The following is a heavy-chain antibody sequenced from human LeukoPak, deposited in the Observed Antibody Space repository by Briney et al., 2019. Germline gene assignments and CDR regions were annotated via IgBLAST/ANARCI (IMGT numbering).Heavy chain of an antibody. CDR1: GFTFSSYT. D-gene: IGHD2-21*02. CDR3: ARESDVVVTVFAFDI. V-gene: IGHV3-21*01. J-gene: IGHJ3*02. Sequence: KPGGSLRLSCEASGFTFSSYTMNWVRRAPGKGLEWVSSISSSSSYIYYADSMKGRFTISRDNAKNSLYLQMNSLRAEDTAVYYCARESDVVVTVFAFDIWGQGTMVTVSS. CDR2: ISSSSSYI.